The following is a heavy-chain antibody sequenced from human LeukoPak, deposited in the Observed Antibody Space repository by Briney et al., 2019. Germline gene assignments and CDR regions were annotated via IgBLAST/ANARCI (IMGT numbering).Heavy chain of an antibody. J-gene: IGHJ4*02. CDR3: AKTNTGYCTSTSRPHIDY. V-gene: IGHV3-30*02. Sequence: PGGSLRLSCAASGFTFSSYGMHWVRQAPGKGLEWVAFIRYDGSNKYYADSVKGRFTISRDNSKNTLYLQMNSLRAEDTAVYYCAKTNTGYCTSTSRPHIDYWGQGTLVTVSS. D-gene: IGHD2-2*01. CDR1: GFTFSSYG. CDR2: IRYDGSNK.